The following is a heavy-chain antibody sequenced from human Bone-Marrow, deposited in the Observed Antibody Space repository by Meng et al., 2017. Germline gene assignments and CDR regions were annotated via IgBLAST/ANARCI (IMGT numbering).Heavy chain of an antibody. V-gene: IGHV3-74*03. CDR3: ARDADWVIFDH. CDR2: INTDASIT. Sequence: GESPKIPRAATGFTFSSYNTHWVRQTPGEGLVWVSRINTDASITTYADSVKGRFTNSRDDAKNTVYLQMDSLRAEDTAVYYCARDADWVIFDHWGQGALVTGSS. D-gene: IGHD3-9*01. CDR1: GFTFSSYN. J-gene: IGHJ4*02.